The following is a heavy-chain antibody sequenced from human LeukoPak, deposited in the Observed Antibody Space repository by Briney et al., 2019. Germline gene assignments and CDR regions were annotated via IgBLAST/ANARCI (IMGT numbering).Heavy chain of an antibody. CDR1: GGSTSGGNYY. D-gene: IGHD4-11*01. CDR3: ARPDYTNFDY. Sequence: SETLSLTCIVSGGSTSGGNYYWGWIRRPPGKGLEWIGGISSSGNTYYNPSLKSRVTISVDTSKNQLSLKLSSVTAADTAVYYCARPDYTNFDYWGQGTLVTVSS. CDR2: ISSSGNT. V-gene: IGHV4-39*01. J-gene: IGHJ4*02.